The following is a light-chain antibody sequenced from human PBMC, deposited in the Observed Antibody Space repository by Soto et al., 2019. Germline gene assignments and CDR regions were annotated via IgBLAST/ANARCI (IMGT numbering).Light chain of an antibody. CDR1: SSDVGGYNY. J-gene: IGLJ2*01. V-gene: IGLV2-8*01. CDR3: SSYAGSNKVV. Sequence: QSALTQPPSASGSPGQSVTISCTGNSSDVGGYNYVSWYQQHPGKAPKLMIYEVSKRPSGVPDRFSGSKSGNTASLTVSGLQAEDEADYYCSSYAGSNKVVFGGGTKVTVL. CDR2: EVS.